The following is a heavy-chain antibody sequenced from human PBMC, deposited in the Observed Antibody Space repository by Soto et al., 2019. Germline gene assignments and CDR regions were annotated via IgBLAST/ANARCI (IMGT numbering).Heavy chain of an antibody. CDR1: GFTFSSYS. V-gene: IGHV3-21*01. D-gene: IGHD6-6*01. CDR3: ARDLSIAARLFDY. J-gene: IGHJ4*02. Sequence: GSLRLSCAASGFTFSSYSMNWVRQAPGKGLEWVSSISSSSSYIYYADSVKGRFTISRDNAKNSLYLQTNSLRAEDTAVYYCARDLSIAARLFDYWGQGTLVTVSS. CDR2: ISSSSSYI.